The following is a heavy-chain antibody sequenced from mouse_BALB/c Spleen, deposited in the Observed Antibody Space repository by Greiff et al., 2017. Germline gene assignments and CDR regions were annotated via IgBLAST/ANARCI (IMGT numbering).Heavy chain of an antibody. V-gene: IGHV1-80*01. CDR3: ARGGYLYFDY. CDR1: GYAFSSYW. Sequence: VKLQESGAELVRPGSSVKISCKASGYAFSSYWMNWVKQRPGQGLEWIGQIYPGDGDTNYNGKFKGKATLTADTSSNTAYLQLSSLTSEDTAVYYCARGGYLYFDYWGQGTTLTVSS. CDR2: IYPGDGDT. J-gene: IGHJ2*01.